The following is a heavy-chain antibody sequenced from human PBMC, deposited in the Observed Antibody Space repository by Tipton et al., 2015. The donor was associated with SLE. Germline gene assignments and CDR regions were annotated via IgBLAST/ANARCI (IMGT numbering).Heavy chain of an antibody. CDR2: INHSGST. J-gene: IGHJ6*03. V-gene: IGHV4-34*01. CDR1: GGSFSGYY. Sequence: TLSLTCAVYGGSFSGYYWSWIRQPPGKGLEWIGEINHSGSTNYNPSLKRRATISVDASKNQFSLKLSSVTAADTAVYYCARMTSPLLDWAHYASYMDVWRNGSTVTVSS. CDR3: ARMTSPLLDWAHYASYMDV. D-gene: IGHD3/OR15-3a*01.